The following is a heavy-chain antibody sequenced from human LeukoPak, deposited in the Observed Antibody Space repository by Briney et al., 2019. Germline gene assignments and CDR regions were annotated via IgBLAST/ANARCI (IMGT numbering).Heavy chain of an antibody. CDR2: ISGSGGST. Sequence: GGSLRLSCAASGFTFSTYGMHWVRQAPGKGLEWVSAISGSGGSTYYADSVKGRFTISRDNSKNTLYLQMNSLRAEDTAVYYCAKDPSTTYYDFWSGTETDYWGQGTLVTVSS. V-gene: IGHV3-23*01. CDR1: GFTFSTYG. J-gene: IGHJ4*02. D-gene: IGHD3-3*01. CDR3: AKDPSTTYYDFWSGTETDY.